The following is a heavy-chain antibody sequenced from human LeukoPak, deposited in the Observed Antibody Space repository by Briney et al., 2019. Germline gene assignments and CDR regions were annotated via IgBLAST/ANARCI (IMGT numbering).Heavy chain of an antibody. CDR3: ARRHSD. V-gene: IGHV3-53*01. Sequence: GGSLRLSCAASGFIVSSNYMNWVRQAPGKGLEWVSVIYTSGTTYYVDSVKGRFTISRDNSKNTLYLQMNSLRAEDTAVYYCARRHSDWGQGTLVTVSS. CDR1: GFIVSSNY. CDR2: IYTSGTT. J-gene: IGHJ4*02.